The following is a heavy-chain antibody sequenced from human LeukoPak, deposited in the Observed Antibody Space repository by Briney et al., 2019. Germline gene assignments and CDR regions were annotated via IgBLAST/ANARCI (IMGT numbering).Heavy chain of an antibody. V-gene: IGHV1-46*01. CDR1: GYTFTGYY. CDR2: INPSGGYT. D-gene: IGHD4-17*01. Sequence: GASVKVSCKASGYTFTGYYMHWVRQAPGQGLEWMGIINPSGGYTDYAQKFQGRVTMTKDTSTSTVYMELSSLRSEDTAVYYCARDAMSSVTTSPYYFDYWGQGTLVTVSS. CDR3: ARDAMSSVTTSPYYFDY. J-gene: IGHJ4*02.